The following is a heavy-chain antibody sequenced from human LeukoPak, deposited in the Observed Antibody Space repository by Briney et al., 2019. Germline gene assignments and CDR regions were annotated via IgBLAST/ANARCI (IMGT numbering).Heavy chain of an antibody. V-gene: IGHV3-21*01. J-gene: IGHJ3*02. D-gene: IGHD3-3*01. CDR3: ARDAIFGVVHDAFDI. Sequence: GGSLRLSCAASGFTFSSYSMNWVRQAPGKGLEWVSSISSSSSYIYYADSVKGRFTISRDNAKNSLYLQMNSLRAEDTAVYYCARDAIFGVVHDAFDIWGQGTMVTVSS. CDR2: ISSSSSYI. CDR1: GFTFSSYS.